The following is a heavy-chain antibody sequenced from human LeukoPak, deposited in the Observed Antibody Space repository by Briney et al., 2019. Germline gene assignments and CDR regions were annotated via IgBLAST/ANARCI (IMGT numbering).Heavy chain of an antibody. J-gene: IGHJ5*02. Sequence: PGGSLRLSCAASGFIFSNYGMHWVRQAPGKGLEWVAIIWYDGSNKYYANSVKDRFTISRDNSKNTVFLQMNSLRVDDTAVYYCARGREAVAGTFDPWGQGTLVTVSS. CDR3: ARGREAVAGTFDP. CDR2: IWYDGSNK. D-gene: IGHD6-19*01. V-gene: IGHV3-33*01. CDR1: GFIFSNYG.